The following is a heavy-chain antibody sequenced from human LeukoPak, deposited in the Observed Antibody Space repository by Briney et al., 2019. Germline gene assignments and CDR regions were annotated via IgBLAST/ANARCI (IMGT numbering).Heavy chain of an antibody. CDR1: GYTFTSYG. CDR3: ARAGAAAGRNYYYYYGMDV. D-gene: IGHD6-13*01. Sequence: ASVEVSCKASGYTFTSYGISWVRQAPGQGLEWMGWISAYNGDTNYAQKLQGRVTMTTDTSTSTAYMELRSLRSDDTAVYYCARAGAAAGRNYYYYYGMDVWGQGTTVTVSS. J-gene: IGHJ6*02. V-gene: IGHV1-18*01. CDR2: ISAYNGDT.